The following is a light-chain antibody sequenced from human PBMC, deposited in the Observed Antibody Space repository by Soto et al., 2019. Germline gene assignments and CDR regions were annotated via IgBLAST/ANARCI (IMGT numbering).Light chain of an antibody. Sequence: DIQMTQSPSSVSSSVLYIFTIICRASQGRSTYLAWYQQKPGKAPKLLIYAASNLQSGVPSRFSGSGSGTDFTLTISSLQPEDFATYYCLSGHSRPFGGGTKVDIK. CDR2: AAS. J-gene: IGKJ4*01. V-gene: IGKV1-12*02. CDR3: LSGHSRP. CDR1: QGRSTY.